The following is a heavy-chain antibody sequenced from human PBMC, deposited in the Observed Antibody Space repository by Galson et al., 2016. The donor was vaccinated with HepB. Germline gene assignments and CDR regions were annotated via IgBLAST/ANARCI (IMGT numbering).Heavy chain of an antibody. J-gene: IGHJ5*02. D-gene: IGHD6-13*01. V-gene: IGHV1-18*01. Sequence: SVKVSCKASGYTFRSYAIIWVRQAPGQGLEWMGWISGYSGSTNYAQKFQDRVTMTTETSTSTAYMELRSLTSADTAVYYCARVIAVPGIGWFDPWGQGTLVTVSS. CDR1: GYTFRSYA. CDR3: ARVIAVPGIGWFDP. CDR2: ISGYSGST.